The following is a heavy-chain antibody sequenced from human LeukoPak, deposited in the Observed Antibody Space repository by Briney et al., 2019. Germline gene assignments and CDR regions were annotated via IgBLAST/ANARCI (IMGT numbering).Heavy chain of an antibody. CDR3: ARGALSGRYLDY. CDR2: ISYDGSNK. D-gene: IGHD7-27*01. J-gene: IGHJ4*02. V-gene: IGHV3-30-3*01. CDR1: GFTFSSYA. Sequence: GGSLRLSCAASGFTFSSYAMHWVRQAPGKGLEWVAVISYDGSNKYYADSVKGRFTISRDNSKNTLYLQMNSLRAEDTAVYYCARGALSGRYLDYWGQGTLVTVSS.